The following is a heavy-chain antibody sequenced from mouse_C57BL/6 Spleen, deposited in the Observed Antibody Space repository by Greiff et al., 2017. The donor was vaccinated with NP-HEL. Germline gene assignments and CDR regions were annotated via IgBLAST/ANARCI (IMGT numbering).Heavy chain of an antibody. D-gene: IGHD1-1*01. J-gene: IGHJ4*01. Sequence: QVQLQQPGAELVKPGASVKLSCKASGYTFTSYWMHWVKQRPGQGLEWIGMIHPNSGSTNYNEKFKSKATLTVDTSSSTAYMQLSSLTSEDSAVYYCARRDYGSSYAMDYWGQGTSVTVSS. CDR3: ARRDYGSSYAMDY. V-gene: IGHV1-64*01. CDR1: GYTFTSYW. CDR2: IHPNSGST.